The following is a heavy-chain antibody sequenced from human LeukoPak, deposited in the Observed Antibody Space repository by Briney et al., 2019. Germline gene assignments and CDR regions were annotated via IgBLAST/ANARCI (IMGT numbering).Heavy chain of an antibody. Sequence: GGSLRLSCAASGGTFSSYAISWVRQAPGQGLEWMGGIIPIFGTANYAQKFQGRVTITTDESTSTAYMELGSLRSEDTAVYYCARDHEMATGDAFDIWGQGTMVTVSS. J-gene: IGHJ3*02. CDR2: IIPIFGTA. D-gene: IGHD5-24*01. CDR3: ARDHEMATGDAFDI. V-gene: IGHV1-69*05. CDR1: GGTFSSYA.